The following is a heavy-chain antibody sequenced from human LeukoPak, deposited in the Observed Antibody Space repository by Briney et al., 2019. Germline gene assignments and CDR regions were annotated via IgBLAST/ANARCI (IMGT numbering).Heavy chain of an antibody. CDR3: ARESPVAAVGRSWFDP. Sequence: GGSLRLSCAASGFTFSSYAVSWVRQAPGKGLEWVSTISGGGVTTYYADSAKGRLTISRDNSKNTVSLQMNSLRDDDTAVYFCARESPVAAVGRSWFDPWGQGTLVTVSS. V-gene: IGHV3-23*01. J-gene: IGHJ5*02. D-gene: IGHD6-13*01. CDR2: ISGGGVTT. CDR1: GFTFSSYA.